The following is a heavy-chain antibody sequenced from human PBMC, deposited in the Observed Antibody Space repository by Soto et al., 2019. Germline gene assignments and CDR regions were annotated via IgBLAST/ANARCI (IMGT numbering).Heavy chain of an antibody. J-gene: IGHJ6*02. CDR2: ISSSSSTI. Sequence: EVPLVESGGGLVQPGGSLRLSCAASGFTFSSYSMNWVRQAPGKGLEWVSYISSSSSTIYYADSVKGRFTISRDNAKNSLYLQMNSLRDEDTAVYYCATQEYSSSHYYYGMDVWGQGTTVTVSS. D-gene: IGHD6-6*01. CDR3: ATQEYSSSHYYYGMDV. V-gene: IGHV3-48*02. CDR1: GFTFSSYS.